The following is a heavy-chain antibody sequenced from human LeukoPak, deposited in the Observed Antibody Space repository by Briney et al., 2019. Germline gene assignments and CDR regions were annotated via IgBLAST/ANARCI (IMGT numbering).Heavy chain of an antibody. Sequence: GGSLRLSCEASGFTFRNAWMSWVRQAPGKGLEWVSYISSSGSTIYYADFVKGRFTISRDNAKNSLYLQMNSLRAEDTAVYYCAELGITMIGGVWGKGTTVTISS. CDR1: GFTFRNAW. CDR3: AELGITMIGGV. J-gene: IGHJ6*04. CDR2: ISSSGSTI. V-gene: IGHV3-11*04. D-gene: IGHD3-10*02.